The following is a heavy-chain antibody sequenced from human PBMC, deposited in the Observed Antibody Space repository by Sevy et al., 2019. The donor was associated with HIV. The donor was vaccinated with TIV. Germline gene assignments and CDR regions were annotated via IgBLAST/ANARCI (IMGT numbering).Heavy chain of an antibody. J-gene: IGHJ6*02. D-gene: IGHD3-3*01. Sequence: ASVKVSCKASGYTFTGYYMHWVQQAPGQGLEWMGWINPNSGGTNYAQKFQGRVTMTRDTSISTAYMELSRLRSDDTAVYYCARGGGDFWSGYYGYYYYGMDVWGQGTTVTVSS. V-gene: IGHV1-2*02. CDR1: GYTFTGYY. CDR2: INPNSGGT. CDR3: ARGGGDFWSGYYGYYYYGMDV.